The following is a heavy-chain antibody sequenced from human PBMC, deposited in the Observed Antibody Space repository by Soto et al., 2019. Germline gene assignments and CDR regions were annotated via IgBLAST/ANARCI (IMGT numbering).Heavy chain of an antibody. CDR1: GFTFSNFG. J-gene: IGHJ4*02. CDR2: ISSDGSDK. V-gene: IGHV3-30*18. Sequence: QVQLVESGGGLVQPGRSLRLSCAASGFTFSNFGMHWVRQAPGKGLEWVAAISSDGSDKYYSDSVKGRFTISRDNSKNTQFLKMSSLRVEDTAVYYCAKGIELAHHEFAYWGQGTRVTVS. CDR3: AKGIELAHHEFAY. D-gene: IGHD1-26*01.